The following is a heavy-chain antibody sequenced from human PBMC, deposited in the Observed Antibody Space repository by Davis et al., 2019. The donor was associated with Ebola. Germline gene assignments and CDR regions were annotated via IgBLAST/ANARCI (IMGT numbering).Heavy chain of an antibody. CDR3: ARSVTMVQGSGWFDP. CDR2: INAGNGNT. J-gene: IGHJ5*02. V-gene: IGHV1-3*01. D-gene: IGHD3-10*01. CDR1: GYTFTSYA. Sequence: ASVKVSCKASGYTFTSYAMHWVRQAPGQRLEWMGWINAGNGNTKYSQKFQGRVTMTTDTSTSTAYMELRSLRSDDTAVYYCARSVTMVQGSGWFDPWGQGTLVTVSS.